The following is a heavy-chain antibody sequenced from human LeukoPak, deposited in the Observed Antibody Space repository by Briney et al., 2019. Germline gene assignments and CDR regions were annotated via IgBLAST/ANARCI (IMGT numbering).Heavy chain of an antibody. CDR2: IYHSGST. CDR1: GYSISSGYY. Sequence: SETLSLTCAVSGYSISSGYYWGWIRQPPGKGLEWIGSIYHSGSTYYNPSLKSRVTISVDTSKNQFSLKLSSVTAADTAVYYCARPLGYCSSTSCYGSHWFDPWGQGTLVTVSS. D-gene: IGHD2-2*01. V-gene: IGHV4-38-2*01. CDR3: ARPLGYCSSTSCYGSHWFDP. J-gene: IGHJ5*02.